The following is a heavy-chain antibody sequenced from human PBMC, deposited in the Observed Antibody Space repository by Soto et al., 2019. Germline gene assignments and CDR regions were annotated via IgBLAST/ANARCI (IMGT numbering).Heavy chain of an antibody. CDR1: GYTFSDYY. V-gene: IGHV1-2*02. D-gene: IGHD6-19*01. CDR2: INPNSGGT. CDR3: ARRSSGWSDY. J-gene: IGHJ4*02. Sequence: ASVKVSCKASGYTFSDYYMHWVRQAPGQGLEWMGWINPNSGGTNYARKFQGRVTMTRDTSISTAYMEPTSLTSDDTAMYYCARRSSGWSDYWGQGTLVTVSS.